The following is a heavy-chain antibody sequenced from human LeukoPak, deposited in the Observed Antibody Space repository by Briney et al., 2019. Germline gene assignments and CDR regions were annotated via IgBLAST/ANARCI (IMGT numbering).Heavy chain of an antibody. J-gene: IGHJ4*02. D-gene: IGHD6-19*01. CDR2: IKQGGSEE. V-gene: IGHV3-7*04. CDR3: ARGSSGPGYFDC. CDR1: GFTFSNYW. Sequence: GGSLRLSCAASGFTFSNYWMTWVRQAPGKGLEWVANIKQGGSEEYYVDSVEGRFTISRDNAKNSLYLQMNSLRAEDTAVYHCARGSSGPGYFDCWGQGTLVTVSS.